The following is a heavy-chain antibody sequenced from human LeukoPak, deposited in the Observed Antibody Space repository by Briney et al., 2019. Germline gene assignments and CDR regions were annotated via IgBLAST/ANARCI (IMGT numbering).Heavy chain of an antibody. CDR1: GYTFTSYY. V-gene: IGHV1-46*01. Sequence: ASVKVSCKASGYTFTSYYIHWVRQAPGQGLEWMGIINPSGGSTSYAQKFQGRVAMTRDMSASTVYMELSSLRSEDTAVYYCARSVTTADDAFDIWGQGTMVTVSS. D-gene: IGHD4-17*01. J-gene: IGHJ3*02. CDR2: INPSGGST. CDR3: ARSVTTADDAFDI.